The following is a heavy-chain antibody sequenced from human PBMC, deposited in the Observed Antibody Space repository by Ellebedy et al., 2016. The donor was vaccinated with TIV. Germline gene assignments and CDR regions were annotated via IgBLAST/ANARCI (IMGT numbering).Heavy chain of an antibody. D-gene: IGHD6-13*01. CDR1: GFSFSSYW. Sequence: GESLKISCAASGFSFSSYWMHWVRQAPGKGLVWVSRINRDGSSTNYADSVKGRFTCSRDNAKNTVYLQMNSLRAEDTAVYYCARLGVIAAAGASDYWGQGTLVIVSS. CDR3: ARLGVIAAAGASDY. V-gene: IGHV3-74*01. CDR2: INRDGSST. J-gene: IGHJ4*02.